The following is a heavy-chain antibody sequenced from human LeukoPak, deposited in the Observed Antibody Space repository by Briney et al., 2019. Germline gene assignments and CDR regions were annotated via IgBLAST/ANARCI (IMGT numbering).Heavy chain of an antibody. CDR2: ISYDGSNK. CDR3: AKQGRKVRGVMNYYYGMDV. V-gene: IGHV3-30*18. D-gene: IGHD3-10*01. CDR1: GFTFSSYG. J-gene: IGHJ6*02. Sequence: GGSMRLSCAASGFTFSSYGMHWVRQAPGKGLEWVAVISYDGSNKYYADSVKGRFAISRDNSKNTLYLQMNSLRAEDTAVYYCAKQGRKVRGVMNYYYGMDVWGQGTTVTVSS.